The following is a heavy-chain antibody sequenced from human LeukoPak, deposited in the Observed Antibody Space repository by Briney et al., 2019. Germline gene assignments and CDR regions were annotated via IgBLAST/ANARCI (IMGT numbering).Heavy chain of an antibody. V-gene: IGHV3-30*18. D-gene: IGHD6-19*01. CDR3: AQDSTYSSGWFDY. J-gene: IGHJ4*02. CDR1: GITFSNYG. CDR2: VSYDGSDK. Sequence: GGSLRLSCVGSGITFSNYGMYWVRQAPGKGLEWVAAVSYDGSDKYYADSVKGRFTISRDNSKNTLYLQMNSRRAEDTALYYCAQDSTYSSGWFDYWAQGNLVTVSS.